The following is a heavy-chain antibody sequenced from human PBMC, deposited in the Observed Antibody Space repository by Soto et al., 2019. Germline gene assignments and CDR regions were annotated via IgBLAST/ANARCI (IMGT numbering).Heavy chain of an antibody. J-gene: IGHJ6*02. V-gene: IGHV3-33*01. CDR2: IWYDGSNK. D-gene: IGHD2-15*01. CDR1: GFTFSSYG. Sequence: QVQLVESGGGVVQPGRSLRLSCAASGFTFSSYGMHWVRQAPGKGLEWVAVIWYDGSNKYYADSVKGRFTISRDNSKNTQYLQMNSLRAEDTAVYYCARGDIVVVYGMDVWGQGTTVTVSS. CDR3: ARGDIVVVYGMDV.